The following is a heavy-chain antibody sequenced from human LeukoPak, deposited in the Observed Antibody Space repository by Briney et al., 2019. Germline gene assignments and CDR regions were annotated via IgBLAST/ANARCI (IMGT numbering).Heavy chain of an antibody. CDR3: ARFAAREMATKYFDY. Sequence: PSQTLSLTCTVSGGSISSGGYYWSWIRQHPGKGLEWIGYIYYSGSTYYNPSLKSRVTISVDTSKNQFSLKLSSVTAADTAVYYCARFAAREMATKYFDYWGQGTLGTVSS. J-gene: IGHJ4*02. CDR2: IYYSGST. V-gene: IGHV4-31*03. D-gene: IGHD5-24*01. CDR1: GGSISSGGYY.